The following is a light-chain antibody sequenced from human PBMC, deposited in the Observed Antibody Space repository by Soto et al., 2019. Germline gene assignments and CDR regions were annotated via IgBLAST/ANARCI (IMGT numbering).Light chain of an antibody. V-gene: IGKV3-11*01. CDR2: DVS. CDR3: QNRVHGPT. CDR1: QSVSTY. J-gene: IGKJ4*01. Sequence: EIVLTQSPATLSLSLGERATLSCRARQSVSTYLGWYQQKPGQAPRLLMSDVSRRATGIPARFSGSGSGTDFNRTISSLEPEDVAVYYCQNRVHGPTFGGGTKVEIK.